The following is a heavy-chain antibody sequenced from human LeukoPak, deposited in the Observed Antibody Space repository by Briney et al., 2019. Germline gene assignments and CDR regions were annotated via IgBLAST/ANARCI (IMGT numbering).Heavy chain of an antibody. J-gene: IGHJ4*02. CDR2: ISYDGSNK. D-gene: IGHD3-3*01. CDR1: GFTFSSYA. CDR3: AREYDFWSGSRFDY. V-gene: IGHV3-30-3*01. Sequence: PGGSLRLSCAASGFTFSSYAMHWVRQAPGKGLEWVAVISYDGSNKYYADSVKGRFTISRDNSKNTLYLQMNSLRAEDTAVYYCAREYDFWSGSRFDYWGQGTLVTVSS.